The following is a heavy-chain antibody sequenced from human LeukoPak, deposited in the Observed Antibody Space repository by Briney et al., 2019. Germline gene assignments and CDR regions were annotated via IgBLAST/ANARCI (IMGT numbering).Heavy chain of an antibody. CDR3: AKDQPDSSGYFPLDY. D-gene: IGHD3-22*01. CDR1: GFTFSSYG. CDR2: IRYDGSNK. Sequence: RTGGSLRLSCAASGFTFSSYGMHWVRQAPGKGLEWVAFIRYDGSNKYYADSVKGRFTISRDSSKNTLYLQMNSLRAEDTAVYYCAKDQPDSSGYFPLDYWGQGTLVTVSS. J-gene: IGHJ4*02. V-gene: IGHV3-30*02.